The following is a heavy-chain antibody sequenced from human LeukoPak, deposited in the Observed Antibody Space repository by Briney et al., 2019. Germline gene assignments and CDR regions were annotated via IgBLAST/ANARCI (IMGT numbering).Heavy chain of an antibody. V-gene: IGHV3-30*04. CDR1: GFTFSSYA. D-gene: IGHD3-22*01. J-gene: IGHJ6*03. CDR2: ISYDGSNK. Sequence: GGSLRLSCAASGFTFSSYAMHWVRQAPGKGLEWVAVISYDGSNKYYADSVKGRFTISRDNSRNTQNLQMNSLRREDTALYYCARDVSSGPVYYYYMDVWGEGTTVTVSS. CDR3: ARDVSSGPVYYYYMDV.